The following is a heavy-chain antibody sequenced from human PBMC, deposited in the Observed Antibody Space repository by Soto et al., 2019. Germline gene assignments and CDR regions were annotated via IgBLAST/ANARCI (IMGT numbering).Heavy chain of an antibody. Sequence: ASVKVSCKASGYTFTSYAMHWVRQAPGQRLEWMGWINAGNGNTKYSQKFQGRVTITRDTSASTAYMELSSLRSEDTAVYYCARVIAVVGTEDYWGQGTLVTVSS. CDR3: ARVIAVVGTEDY. D-gene: IGHD6-19*01. J-gene: IGHJ4*02. CDR2: INAGNGNT. V-gene: IGHV1-3*01. CDR1: GYTFTSYA.